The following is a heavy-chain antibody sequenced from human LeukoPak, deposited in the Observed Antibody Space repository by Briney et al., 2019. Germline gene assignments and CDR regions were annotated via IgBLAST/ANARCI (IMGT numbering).Heavy chain of an antibody. CDR1: GGSFSGYY. J-gene: IGHJ3*02. Sequence: SETLSLTCAVYGGSFSGYYWSWRRQPPREGLGWQGVINHSGSTNYNPSLKGRVPISVEMSKNHCSLKLSSVTAADTAVYYCARRPYCSSTSCYSPTDAFDIWGQGTMVSVSS. D-gene: IGHD2-2*01. CDR2: INHSGST. CDR3: ARRPYCSSTSCYSPTDAFDI. V-gene: IGHV4-34*01.